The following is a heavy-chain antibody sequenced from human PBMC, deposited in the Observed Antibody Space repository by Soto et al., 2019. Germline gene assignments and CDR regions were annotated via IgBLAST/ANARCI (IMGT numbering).Heavy chain of an antibody. V-gene: IGHV3-30*18. D-gene: IGHD1-1*01. J-gene: IGHJ4*02. CDR1: GFSFSSYG. Sequence: QVQLVESGGGVVQPGRSLRLSCAASGFSFSSYGMHWVRQAPGKGLEWMAIMSYDGSSKDYADSVKGRFTISRDNSRNTLYLQMNRLRADDTAVYYCAKERNRNDLFDHWGQGTLVTVSS. CDR3: AKERNRNDLFDH. CDR2: MSYDGSSK.